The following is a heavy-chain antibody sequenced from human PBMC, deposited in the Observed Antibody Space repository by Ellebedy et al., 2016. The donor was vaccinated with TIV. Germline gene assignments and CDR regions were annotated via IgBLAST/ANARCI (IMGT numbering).Heavy chain of an antibody. CDR1: GGSFSGYY. D-gene: IGHD2-15*01. J-gene: IGHJ4*02. V-gene: IGHV4-34*01. Sequence: SETLSLXCAVYGGSFSGYYWSWIRQPPGKGLEWIGEINHSGSTNYNPSLKSRVTTSVDTSKNQFSLKLSSVTAADTAVYYCARERGAATMYYFDYWGQGILVTVSS. CDR3: ARERGAATMYYFDY. CDR2: INHSGST.